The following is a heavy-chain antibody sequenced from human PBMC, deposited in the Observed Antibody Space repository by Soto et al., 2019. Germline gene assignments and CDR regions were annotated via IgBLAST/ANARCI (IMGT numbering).Heavy chain of an antibody. J-gene: IGHJ6*02. Sequence: QVQLVQSGAEVKKPGSSVKVSCKASGGTFSSYAISWVRQAPGQGLEWMGGIIPIFGTANYAQKFQGRVTITADKSPSPAYMELSSLRSEDTAVYYCASRPNALTGYCSGGSCYSYGMDVWGQGTTVTVSS. CDR1: GGTFSSYA. D-gene: IGHD2-15*01. CDR3: ASRPNALTGYCSGGSCYSYGMDV. V-gene: IGHV1-69*06. CDR2: IIPIFGTA.